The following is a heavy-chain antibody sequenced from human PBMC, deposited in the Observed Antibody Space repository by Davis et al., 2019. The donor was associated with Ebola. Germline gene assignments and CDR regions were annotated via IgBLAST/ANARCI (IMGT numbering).Heavy chain of an antibody. CDR3: AREYYDFWSGYYYFDY. D-gene: IGHD3-3*01. CDR1: GYTFTGYY. J-gene: IGHJ4*02. CDR2: INPNSGGT. V-gene: IGHV1-2*02. Sequence: ASVKVSCKASGYTFTGYYMRWVRQAPGQGLEWMGWINPNSGGTNYAQKFQGRVTMTRDTSISTAYMELSRLRSDDTAVYYCAREYYDFWSGYYYFDYWGQGTLVTVSS.